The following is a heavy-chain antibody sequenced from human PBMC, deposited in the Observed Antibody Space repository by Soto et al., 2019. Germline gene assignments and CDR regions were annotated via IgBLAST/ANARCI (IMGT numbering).Heavy chain of an antibody. Sequence: EVQLVESGGGLVQPGGSLRLSCEASGFTFRRYWMTWVRQAPGKGLEWGGNIKKGESAKSYLDSVRGPFTISRDNAKNLLYLQMNSLRAEDTALYYCARDVSPGSSGLYLDAFDIWGQGTMVTVSS. V-gene: IGHV3-7*05. CDR3: ARDVSPGSSGLYLDAFDI. CDR2: IKKGESAK. J-gene: IGHJ3*02. CDR1: GFTFRRYW. D-gene: IGHD6-25*01.